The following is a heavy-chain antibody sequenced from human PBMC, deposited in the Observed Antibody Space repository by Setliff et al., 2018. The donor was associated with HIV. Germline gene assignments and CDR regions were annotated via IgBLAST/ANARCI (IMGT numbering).Heavy chain of an antibody. V-gene: IGHV2-5*02. CDR2: IYWDDDK. CDR1: GFSLSTSGVG. CDR3: AQDPVAGRGGAFDY. Sequence: SGPTLVNPTQTLTLTCTFSGFSLSTSGVGVGWIRQPPGKALEWLALIYWDDDKRYSPSLKSRLTITKDTSKNQVVLAMTNMDPVDTATYYCAQDPVAGRGGAFDYWGQGTLVTVSS. D-gene: IGHD6-19*01. J-gene: IGHJ4*02.